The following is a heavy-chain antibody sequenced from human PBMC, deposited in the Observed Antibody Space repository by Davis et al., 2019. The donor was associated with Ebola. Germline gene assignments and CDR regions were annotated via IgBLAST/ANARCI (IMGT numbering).Heavy chain of an antibody. Sequence: SETLSLTCTVSGGSISSSSYYWGWIRQPPGKGLEWIGSIYYSGSTYYNPSLKSRVTISVDTSKNQFSLKLSSVTAADTAVYYCARLQRGFGELYFEYYFDYWGQGTLVTVSS. J-gene: IGHJ4*02. D-gene: IGHD3-10*01. CDR1: GGSISSSSYY. CDR3: ARLQRGFGELYFEYYFDY. V-gene: IGHV4-39*01. CDR2: IYYSGST.